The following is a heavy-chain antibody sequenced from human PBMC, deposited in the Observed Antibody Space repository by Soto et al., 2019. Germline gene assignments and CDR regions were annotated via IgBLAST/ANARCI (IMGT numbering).Heavy chain of an antibody. CDR1: GFTFRSYW. V-gene: IGHV3-7*05. Sequence: EVQLVESGGGLVQPGGSLRLSCVASGFTFRSYWMSWVRQAPGKGLEWVANINEDEREKNYVDPVKGRFTISRDNAKNSLYLQMNSLRAEDTAMYFCARGDFYSGDLWGQGTLVTVSP. D-gene: IGHD4-4*01. J-gene: IGHJ5*02. CDR3: ARGDFYSGDL. CDR2: INEDEREK.